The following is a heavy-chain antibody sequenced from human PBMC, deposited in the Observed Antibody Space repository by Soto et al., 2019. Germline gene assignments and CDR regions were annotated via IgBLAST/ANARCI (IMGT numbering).Heavy chain of an antibody. J-gene: IGHJ4*02. CDR1: GFTFSSYD. Sequence: PGGSLRLSCAASGFTFSSYDMHWVRQAPGKGLEWVAVISYDGSNKYYADSVKGRFTISRDNSKNTLYLQMNSLRAEDTAVYYCAKSYPSYYYDSSGYQDYWGQGTLVTVSS. D-gene: IGHD3-22*01. V-gene: IGHV3-30*18. CDR2: ISYDGSNK. CDR3: AKSYPSYYYDSSGYQDY.